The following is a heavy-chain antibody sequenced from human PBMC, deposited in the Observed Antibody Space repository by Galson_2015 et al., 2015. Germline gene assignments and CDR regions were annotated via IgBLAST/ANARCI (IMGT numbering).Heavy chain of an antibody. CDR1: GGSISSSSYY. D-gene: IGHD4-11*01. J-gene: IGHJ5*02. CDR2: IYYSGST. Sequence: SETLSLTCTVSGGSISSSSYYWGWIRQPPGKGLEWIGSIYYSGSTYYNPSLKSRVTISVDTSKNQFSLKLSSVTAADTAVYYCANVDFSNYGFLNGPYNWFDPWGQGTLVTVSS. CDR3: ANVDFSNYGFLNGPYNWFDP. V-gene: IGHV4-39*01.